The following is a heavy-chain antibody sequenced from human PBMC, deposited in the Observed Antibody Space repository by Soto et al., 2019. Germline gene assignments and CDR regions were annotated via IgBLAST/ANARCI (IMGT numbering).Heavy chain of an antibody. CDR3: ARDSASGYGVYYYYGMDV. Sequence: PGGSLRLSCAASGFTFSSYEMNWVRQAPGKGLEWVSYISSSGSTIYYADSVKGRFTISRDNAKNSLYLQMNSLRAEDTAVYYCARDSASGYGVYYYYGMDVWGQGTTVTVSS. CDR2: ISSSGSTI. V-gene: IGHV3-48*03. D-gene: IGHD5-12*01. J-gene: IGHJ6*01. CDR1: GFTFSSYE.